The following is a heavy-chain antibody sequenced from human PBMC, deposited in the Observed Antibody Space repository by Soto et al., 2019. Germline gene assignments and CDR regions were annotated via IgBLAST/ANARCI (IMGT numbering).Heavy chain of an antibody. J-gene: IGHJ6*02. D-gene: IGHD1-26*01. V-gene: IGHV4-59*01. CDR3: AKFPPYTGTYCVDYSDVDV. CDR1: SGSIHNAY. Sequence: SETLSLTCTVSSGSIHNAYWSWIRQSPGKGPEWIGYVHYSGSTNYNPSLKSRLVISIDPSKDQFSLKLSTVTAADTAVYFCAKFPPYTGTYCVDYSDVDVWGQCTTVTVSS. CDR2: VHYSGST.